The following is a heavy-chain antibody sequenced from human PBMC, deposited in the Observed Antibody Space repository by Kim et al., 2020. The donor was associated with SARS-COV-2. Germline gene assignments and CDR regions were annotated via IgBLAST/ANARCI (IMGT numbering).Heavy chain of an antibody. D-gene: IGHD3-16*01. CDR2: VSGSGGGT. CDR3: AKTQKNSEYETYVFDS. CDR1: GFNFGTYA. V-gene: IGHV3-23*01. J-gene: IGHJ4*02. Sequence: GGSLRLSCAASGFNFGTYAMSWVRQAPGKGLEWVSAVSGSGGGTEYSDYVKGRFTISRDNSKHTLHLQMNSLRDEDTAIYYCAKTQKNSEYETYVFDSWGLGTLVTVSS.